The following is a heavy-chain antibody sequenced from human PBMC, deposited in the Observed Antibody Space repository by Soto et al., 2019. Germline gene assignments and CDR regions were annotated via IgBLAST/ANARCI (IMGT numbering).Heavy chain of an antibody. CDR1: GFTFSSYG. CDR2: IWYGGSNK. CDR3: ARDRGHYDILTGQFDY. V-gene: IGHV3-33*01. Sequence: QVQLVESGGGVVQPGRSLRLSCAASGFTFSSYGMHWVRQAPGKGLEWVAVIWYGGSNKYYADSVKGRFTISRDNSKNTLYLQMNSLGAEDTAVYYCARDRGHYDILTGQFDYWGQGTLVTVSS. J-gene: IGHJ4*02. D-gene: IGHD3-9*01.